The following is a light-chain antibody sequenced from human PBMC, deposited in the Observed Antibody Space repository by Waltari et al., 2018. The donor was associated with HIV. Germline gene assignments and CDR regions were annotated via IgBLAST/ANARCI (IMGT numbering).Light chain of an antibody. CDR3: MQATQSWT. Sequence: DIVMTQTPLSSPVTLGQPASISCRSSQSLVHSDGNTYLSWLQQRPCQPPRLLIYKISNRCSGVPDRCSGSGAGTDFTLKISRVEAEDVGVYYCMQATQSWTFGQGTTVEIK. V-gene: IGKV2-24*01. J-gene: IGKJ1*01. CDR1: QSLVHSDGNTY. CDR2: KIS.